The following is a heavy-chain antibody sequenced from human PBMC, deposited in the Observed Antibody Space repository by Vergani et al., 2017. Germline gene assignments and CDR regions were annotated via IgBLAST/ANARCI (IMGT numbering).Heavy chain of an antibody. CDR2: VSWDGGNI. CDR3: AKDNGYNVAFEI. Sequence: EVQLVESGGVVVQPGGSLRLFCAASGFTFDDYTMQWVRQASGKGLEWVSLVSWDGGNIYYADSVKGRFTISRDNSKNYLYLQMNSLRTEDTALYYCAKDNGYNVAFEIWGQGTMVTVSS. D-gene: IGHD5-24*01. V-gene: IGHV3-43*01. J-gene: IGHJ3*02. CDR1: GFTFDDYT.